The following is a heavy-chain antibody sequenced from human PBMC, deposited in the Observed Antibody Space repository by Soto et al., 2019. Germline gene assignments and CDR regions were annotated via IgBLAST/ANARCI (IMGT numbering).Heavy chain of an antibody. CDR3: ARESEDLTSNFDY. V-gene: IGHV3-21*06. J-gene: IGHJ4*02. CDR1: GFSFTRYS. CDR2: ISSTTNYI. Sequence: GGSLRVSCAASGFSFTRYSMNWVRQAPGKGLEWVSSISSTTNYIYYGDSMKGRFTISRDNAKNSLYLEMNSLRAEDTAVYYCARESEDLTSNFDYWGQGTLVTVSS.